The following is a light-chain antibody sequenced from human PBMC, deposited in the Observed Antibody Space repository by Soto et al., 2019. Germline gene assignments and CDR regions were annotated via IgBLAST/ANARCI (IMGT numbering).Light chain of an antibody. Sequence: QSALTQPPSASGSPGQSVTISCTGTSSDVGGYNYVSWYQHHPGNAPKLMIYEVSKRPSGVPDRFSGSKSGNTASLTVSGLQAEDEADYYCSSHAGSKNVVFGGGTKLTVL. CDR2: EVS. J-gene: IGLJ2*01. CDR3: SSHAGSKNVV. V-gene: IGLV2-8*01. CDR1: SSDVGGYNY.